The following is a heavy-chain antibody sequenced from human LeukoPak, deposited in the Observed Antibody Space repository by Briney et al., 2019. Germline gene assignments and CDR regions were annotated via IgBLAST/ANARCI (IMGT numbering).Heavy chain of an antibody. V-gene: IGHV4-39*07. Sequence: GSLRLSCAASGFTFSKYDMYWIRQAPGKGLEWIATGDYSGGTYYNPSLESRVAISADMSKNQISLQLTSVTGADTAVYYCAGERGEEYSSGWYKTNFFYNWGQGIRVTVSS. CDR3: AGERGEEYSSGWYKTNFFYN. J-gene: IGHJ4*02. CDR2: GDYSGGT. CDR1: GFTFSKYD. D-gene: IGHD6-19*01.